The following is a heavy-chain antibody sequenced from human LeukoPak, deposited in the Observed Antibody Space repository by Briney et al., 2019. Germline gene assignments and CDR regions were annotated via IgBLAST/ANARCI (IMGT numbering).Heavy chain of an antibody. CDR1: GGSFSGYY. Sequence: SETLSLTCAVYGGSFSGYYWSWIRQPPGKGLEWIGEINHSGSTNHNPSLKSRVTISVDTSKNQFSLKLSSVTAADTAVYYCARRAAAGYYYYYMDVWGKGTTVTVSS. V-gene: IGHV4-34*01. CDR2: INHSGST. CDR3: ARRAAAGYYYYYMDV. D-gene: IGHD6-13*01. J-gene: IGHJ6*03.